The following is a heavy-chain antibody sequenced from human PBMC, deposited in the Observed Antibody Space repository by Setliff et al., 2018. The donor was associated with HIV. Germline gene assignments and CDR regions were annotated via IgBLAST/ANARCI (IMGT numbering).Heavy chain of an antibody. V-gene: IGHV3-7*01. Sequence: AGGSLRLSCAASGFTFSNYWMNWVRQAPGKGLEWVANINKDGSEKYYVDSVKGRFTISRDNAKNSLYLQMNSLRAEDTAVYYCARDRESSSSWYQIYFDYYMDVWGKGTTVTVSS. D-gene: IGHD6-13*01. CDR1: GFTFSNYW. CDR2: INKDGSEK. CDR3: ARDRESSSSWYQIYFDYYMDV. J-gene: IGHJ6*03.